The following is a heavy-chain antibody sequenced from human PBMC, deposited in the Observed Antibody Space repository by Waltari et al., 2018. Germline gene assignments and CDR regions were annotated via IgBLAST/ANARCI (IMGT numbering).Heavy chain of an antibody. CDR2: ISSSSSTI. J-gene: IGHJ4*02. CDR1: GFAFRTYR. V-gene: IGHV3-48*04. CDR3: ARDNDYYFDY. D-gene: IGHD2-21*02. Sequence: EVQLVESGGGLVQPGGSLRLSCAASGFAFRTYRMNWVRQVPGKGLEWVSYISSSSSTIYYADSVKGRFTFSRDNAKNSLYLQMNSLRAEDTAVYYCARDNDYYFDYWGQGTLVTVSS.